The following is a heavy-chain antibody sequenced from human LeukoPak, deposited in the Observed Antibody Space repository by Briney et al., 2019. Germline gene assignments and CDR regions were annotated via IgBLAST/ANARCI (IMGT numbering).Heavy chain of an antibody. J-gene: IGHJ4*02. Sequence: ASVKVSCKASGYTFTSYAMNWVRQAPGQGLEWMGWINTNTGNPTYAQGFTGRFVFSLDTSVSTAYLQISSLKAEDTAVYYCARGARIAVAANGDYWGQGTLVTVSS. CDR3: ARGARIAVAANGDY. CDR2: INTNTGNP. D-gene: IGHD6-19*01. V-gene: IGHV7-4-1*02. CDR1: GYTFTSYA.